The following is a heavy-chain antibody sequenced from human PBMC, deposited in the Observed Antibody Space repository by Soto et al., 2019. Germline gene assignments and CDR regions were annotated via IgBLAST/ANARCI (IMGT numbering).Heavy chain of an antibody. D-gene: IGHD4-4*01. CDR3: ARDRALQYAPGGLIPPYCCDW. Sequence: SETLSLTCTVSGGSISSGGYYWSWIRQHPGKGLEWIGYIYYSGSTYYNPSLKSRVTISVDTSKNQFSLKLSSVTAADTAAYYCARDRALQYAPGGLIPPYCCDWWGQETRGTVS. V-gene: IGHV4-31*03. CDR1: GGSISSGGYY. CDR2: IYYSGST. J-gene: IGHJ4*02.